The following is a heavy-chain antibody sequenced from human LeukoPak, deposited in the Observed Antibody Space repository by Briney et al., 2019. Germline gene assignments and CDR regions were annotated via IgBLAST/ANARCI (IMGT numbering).Heavy chain of an antibody. CDR3: ARATVVPAAIILNWFDP. Sequence: SVKDSCKASGGTFSSYAISWVRQAPGQGLEWMGGIIPIFGTANYAQKFQGRVTITADESTSTAYMELSSLRSEDTAVYYCARATVVPAAIILNWFDPWGQGTLVTVSS. J-gene: IGHJ5*02. V-gene: IGHV1-69*13. CDR2: IIPIFGTA. CDR1: GGTFSSYA. D-gene: IGHD2-2*01.